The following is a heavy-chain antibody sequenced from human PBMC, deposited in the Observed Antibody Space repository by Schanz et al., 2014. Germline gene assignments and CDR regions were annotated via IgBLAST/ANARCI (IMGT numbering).Heavy chain of an antibody. CDR3: VRDSFFAFDY. D-gene: IGHD3-3*01. CDR1: GFTFSSYA. Sequence: VQLVESGGGVVQPGRSLRLSCAASGFTFSSYALHWVRQAPGKGLEWVSAISASGGTTYYADSVKGRFTISRDNSKNTLFLQMNSLRVEDSAIYYCVRDSFFAFDYWGQGTLVTVSS. J-gene: IGHJ4*02. V-gene: IGHV3-23*04. CDR2: ISASGGTT.